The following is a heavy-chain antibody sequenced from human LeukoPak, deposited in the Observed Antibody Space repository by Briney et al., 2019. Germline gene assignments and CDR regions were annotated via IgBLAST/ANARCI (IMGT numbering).Heavy chain of an antibody. J-gene: IGHJ4*02. CDR2: ISGSGGST. V-gene: IGHV3-23*01. CDR3: AKLGVHITMVRGVNTPIDY. D-gene: IGHD3-10*01. Sequence: GGSLRLPCAASGFTFSSYGMSWVRQAPGKGLGWVSAISGSGGSTYYADSVKGRFTISRDNSKNTLYLQMNSLRAEDTAVYYCAKLGVHITMVRGVNTPIDYWGQGTLVTVSS. CDR1: GFTFSSYG.